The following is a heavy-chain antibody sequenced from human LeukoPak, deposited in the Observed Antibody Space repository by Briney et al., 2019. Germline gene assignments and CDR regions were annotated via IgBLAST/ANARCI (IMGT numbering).Heavy chain of an antibody. J-gene: IGHJ4*02. V-gene: IGHV3-21*01. CDR3: ARARVGATPCNDY. CDR2: ISSSSSYI. Sequence: PGGSLRLSCAASGFTFSSYSMNWVRQAPGKGLEWVSSISSSSSYIYYADSVKGRFTISRDNAKNSLYLQMNSLRAEDTAVYYCARARVGATPCNDYWGQGTLVTVSS. CDR1: GFTFSSYS. D-gene: IGHD1-26*01.